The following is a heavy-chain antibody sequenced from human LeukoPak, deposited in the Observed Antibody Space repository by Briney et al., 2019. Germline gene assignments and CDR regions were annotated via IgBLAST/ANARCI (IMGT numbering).Heavy chain of an antibody. Sequence: ASVKVSCKASGYTFTSYGISWVRQAPGQGLEWMGWISAYNGNTNYAQKLQGRVTMTTDTSTSTAYMELRSLRSDDTAVYYCARYCSSTSCYQLGSDYWGQGTLVTVSS. CDR2: ISAYNGNT. CDR1: GYTFTSYG. V-gene: IGHV1-18*01. J-gene: IGHJ4*02. CDR3: ARYCSSTSCYQLGSDY. D-gene: IGHD2-2*01.